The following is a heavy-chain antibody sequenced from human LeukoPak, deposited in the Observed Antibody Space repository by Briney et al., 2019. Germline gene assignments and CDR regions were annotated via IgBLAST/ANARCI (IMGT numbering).Heavy chain of an antibody. CDR1: GFAFGNYD. D-gene: IGHD3-10*01. Sequence: GGSLRLSWAASGFAFGNYDMNWVRQAPGRGLEWVSYMSSGGRTIDYADSVRGRFTISRDNAKKSLYLQMNSLRAEDTAVYYCASTFRELYYYGMDVWGQGTTVTVSS. CDR2: MSSGGRTI. J-gene: IGHJ6*02. V-gene: IGHV3-48*03. CDR3: ASTFRELYYYGMDV.